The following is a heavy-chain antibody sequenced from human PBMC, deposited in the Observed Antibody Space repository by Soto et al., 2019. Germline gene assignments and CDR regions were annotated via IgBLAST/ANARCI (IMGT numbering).Heavy chain of an antibody. Sequence: QITLKESGPTLVKPTQTLTLTCTFSGFSLTTDRVGVGWIRQPPGEALEWLAVIYWDDSKTYRPSLESRLTITQDTSKNRVALTMTNMDSLDTATYYCAHAYGGRSLYWGQGTLVTVSS. V-gene: IGHV2-5*02. CDR3: AHAYGGRSLY. CDR2: IYWDDSK. J-gene: IGHJ4*02. D-gene: IGHD1-26*01. CDR1: GFSLTTDRVG.